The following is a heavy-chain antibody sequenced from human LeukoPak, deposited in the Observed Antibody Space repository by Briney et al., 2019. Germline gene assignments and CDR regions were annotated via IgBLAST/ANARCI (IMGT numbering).Heavy chain of an antibody. D-gene: IGHD6-19*01. CDR1: GFTFSSYS. J-gene: IGHJ4*02. Sequence: GGSLRLSCAASGFTFSSYSMNWVRQAPGKGLEWVSSISRASCYIYYADSVKGRFTISRDNSKNTLYLQMNSLRAEDTAVYYCAKLSTVAGNRIDDWGQGTLVTVYS. CDR2: ISRASCYI. V-gene: IGHV3-21*04. CDR3: AKLSTVAGNRIDD.